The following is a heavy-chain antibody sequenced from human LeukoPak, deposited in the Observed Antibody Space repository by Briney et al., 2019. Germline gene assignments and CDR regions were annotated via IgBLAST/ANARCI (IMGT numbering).Heavy chain of an antibody. J-gene: IGHJ4*02. Sequence: GGSLRLSRAASGFTFSSYWMHWVRQAPGKGLVWVSRINSDGSSTNYADSVKGRFTISRDNAKNTLYLQMNSLRAEDTAVYYCARAQHSGYERYQYYFDYWGQGTLVTVSS. CDR3: ARAQHSGYERYQYYFDY. V-gene: IGHV3-74*01. CDR1: GFTFSSYW. CDR2: INSDGSST. D-gene: IGHD5-12*01.